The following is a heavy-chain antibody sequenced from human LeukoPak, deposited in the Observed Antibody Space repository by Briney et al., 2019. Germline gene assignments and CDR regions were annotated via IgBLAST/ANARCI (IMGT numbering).Heavy chain of an antibody. D-gene: IGHD3-10*01. V-gene: IGHV3-64*01. CDR2: ISSNGGTT. CDR1: GFTFSSYA. J-gene: IGHJ4*02. Sequence: RGSLRLSCAASGFTFSSYAMHWVRQAPGKGLEYISAISSNGGTTYYANSVKGRFTISRDNSKNTLYLQMGSLRAEDMAVYYCARNYGSGSYYHVPVDYWGQGTLVTVSS. CDR3: ARNYGSGSYYHVPVDY.